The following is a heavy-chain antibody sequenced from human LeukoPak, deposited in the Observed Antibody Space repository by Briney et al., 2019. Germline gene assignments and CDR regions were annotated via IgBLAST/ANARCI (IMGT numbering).Heavy chain of an antibody. Sequence: GGSLRLSCAASGFTFSSYAMSWVRQAPGKGLEWVSAISGSGGSTYYADSVKGRFTISRDNSKNTLYLQMNSPRAENTAVYYCAKDRVAVAGTFDYWGQGTLVTVSS. V-gene: IGHV3-23*01. CDR3: AKDRVAVAGTFDY. J-gene: IGHJ4*02. CDR2: ISGSGGST. D-gene: IGHD6-19*01. CDR1: GFTFSSYA.